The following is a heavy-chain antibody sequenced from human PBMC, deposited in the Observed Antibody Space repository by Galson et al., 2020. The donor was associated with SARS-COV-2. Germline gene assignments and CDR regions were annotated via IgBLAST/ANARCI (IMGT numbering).Heavy chain of an antibody. CDR2: IWYDGSNK. J-gene: IGHJ4*02. D-gene: IGHD1-26*01. Sequence: GGSLSLSCAASGFTFSSYGMHWVRQAPGKGLEWVAVIWYDGSNKYYADSVKGRFTISRDNSKNTLYLQMNSLRAEDTAVYYCARDGPVGATGFDYWGQGTLVTVSS. V-gene: IGHV3-33*01. CDR3: ARDGPVGATGFDY. CDR1: GFTFSSYG.